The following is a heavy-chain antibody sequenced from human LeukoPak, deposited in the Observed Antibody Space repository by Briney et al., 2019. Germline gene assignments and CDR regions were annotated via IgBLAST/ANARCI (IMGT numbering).Heavy chain of an antibody. CDR1: GFTFSGSS. CDR3: TTSYSGNSWYDWFGP. D-gene: IGHD6-13*01. Sequence: GGSLRLSCAASGFTFSGSSMHWVRQASGKGLEWVGLIRTKANSYATAYAASVTGRFTISRDDSKDTSYLQMNSLKTEDTALYFCTTSYSGNSWYDWFGPWGQGTLVTVSS. CDR2: IRTKANSYAT. V-gene: IGHV3-73*01. J-gene: IGHJ5*02.